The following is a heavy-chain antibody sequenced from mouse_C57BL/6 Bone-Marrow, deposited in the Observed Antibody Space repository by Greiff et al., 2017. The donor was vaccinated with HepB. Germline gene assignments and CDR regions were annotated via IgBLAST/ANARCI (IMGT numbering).Heavy chain of an antibody. CDR2: IDPSDSYT. CDR3: ARSYYGSSYAGGY. J-gene: IGHJ2*01. D-gene: IGHD1-1*01. Sequence: VQLQQSGAELVKPGASVKLSCKASGYTFTSYWMQWVKQRPGQGLEWIGEIDPSDSYTNYNQKFKGKATLTVDTSSSTAYMQLSSLTSEDSAVYYCARSYYGSSYAGGYWGQGTTLTVSS. CDR1: GYTFTSYW. V-gene: IGHV1-50*01.